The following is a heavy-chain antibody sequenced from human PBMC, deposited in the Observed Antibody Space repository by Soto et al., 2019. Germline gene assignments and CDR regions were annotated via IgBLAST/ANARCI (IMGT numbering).Heavy chain of an antibody. V-gene: IGHV3-74*03. CDR2: IKPDGSRT. D-gene: IGHD1-1*01. CDR1: GFTFSSYW. Sequence: PGGSLRLSCAASGFTFSSYWMHWARQAPGEGLVWVSYIKPDGSRTKDADSVKGRFTISRDNARNTLYLRMNSLRAEDTAVYYCARDNNWSYGSWGRGTLVTVSS. CDR3: ARDNNWSYGS. J-gene: IGHJ5*02.